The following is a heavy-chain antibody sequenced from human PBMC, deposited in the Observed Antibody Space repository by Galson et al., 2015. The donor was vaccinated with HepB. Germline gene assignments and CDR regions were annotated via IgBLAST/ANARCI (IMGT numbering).Heavy chain of an antibody. V-gene: IGHV3-30-3*01. CDR2: ISYDGNEK. J-gene: IGHJ4*02. CDR1: GFTFSSSA. D-gene: IGHD2-15*01. CDR3: ARGGTYSVTPYFDY. Sequence: SLRLSCAASGFTFSSSAMDWVRQAPGKGLEWVAIISYDGNEKYYADSVKGRFSISRDNSKNTLYLQMNSLRAEDTAVYYCARGGTYSVTPYFDYWGQGTLVTVSS.